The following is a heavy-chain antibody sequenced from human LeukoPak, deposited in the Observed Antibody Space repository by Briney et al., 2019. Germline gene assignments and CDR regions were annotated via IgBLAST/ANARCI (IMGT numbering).Heavy chain of an antibody. Sequence: GGSLRLSCAASGFTFSSYTMSSVRQAPGKGLEWVSAISGSGGSTYYADSVKGRFTISRDNSKNTLYLQMNSVRAEDTAVYYCAKGMWGSGGYYLSVDYWGQGTLVTVSS. CDR2: ISGSGGST. J-gene: IGHJ4*02. D-gene: IGHD3-10*01. CDR1: GFTFSSYT. CDR3: AKGMWGSGGYYLSVDY. V-gene: IGHV3-23*01.